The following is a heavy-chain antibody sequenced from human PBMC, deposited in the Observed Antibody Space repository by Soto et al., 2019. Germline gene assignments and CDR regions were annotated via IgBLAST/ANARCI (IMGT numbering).Heavy chain of an antibody. D-gene: IGHD3-10*01. CDR2: INHSGSA. CDR1: GGSFSDYS. V-gene: IGHV4-34*01. Sequence: PSETLSLTCAVYGGSFSDYSWTWIRQPPGKALEWIGQINHSGSANYNPSLKSRVTISVGTPKNQFSLEVTSVTAADTAVYYCARGLFSEDSYSGGWYYFDYWGKGTLVTVSS. CDR3: ARGLFSEDSYSGGWYYFDY. J-gene: IGHJ4*02.